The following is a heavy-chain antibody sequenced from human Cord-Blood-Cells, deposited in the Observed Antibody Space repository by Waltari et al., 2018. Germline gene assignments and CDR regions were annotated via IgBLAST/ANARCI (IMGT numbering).Heavy chain of an antibody. CDR3: ARDIVGATDS. CDR1: GYSISSGYY. Sequence: QVQLQESGPGLVKPSETLSLTCAVSGYSISSGYYWGWIRQPPGKGLEWIGSIYHSGSTYYNPSLNSRVTISLDTSKNQFSLKLSCVTAADTAVYYCARDIVGATDSWGQGTLVTVSS. CDR2: IYHSGST. V-gene: IGHV4-38-2*02. J-gene: IGHJ4*02. D-gene: IGHD1-26*01.